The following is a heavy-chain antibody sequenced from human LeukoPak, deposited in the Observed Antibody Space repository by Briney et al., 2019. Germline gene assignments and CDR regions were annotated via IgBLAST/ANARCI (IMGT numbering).Heavy chain of an antibody. CDR1: GFTFGSYE. J-gene: IGHJ4*02. Sequence: AGGSLRLSCAASGFTFGSYEMNWVRQAPGKGLEWIGEINHSGSTNYNPSLKSRVTISVDTSKNQFSLKLSSVTAADTAVYYCARGESYSSGWHKVPFDYWGQGTLVTVSS. V-gene: IGHV4-34*01. CDR2: INHSGST. CDR3: ARGESYSSGWHKVPFDY. D-gene: IGHD6-19*01.